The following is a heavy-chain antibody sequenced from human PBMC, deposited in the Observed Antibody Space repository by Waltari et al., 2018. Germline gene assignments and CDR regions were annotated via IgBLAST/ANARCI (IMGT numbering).Heavy chain of an antibody. CDR1: GFTFSSYW. D-gene: IGHD6-6*01. CDR2: IKQDGSEK. CDR3: ARGSSSSGLDY. V-gene: IGHV3-7*01. Sequence: EVQLVESGGGLVQHGGSLRLSCAASGFTFSSYWMSWVRQAPGTGLEWVANIKQDGSEKYYVDPVKGRFTISRDNAKNSLYLQMNSLRAEDTAVYYCARGSSSSGLDYWGQGTLVTVSS. J-gene: IGHJ4*02.